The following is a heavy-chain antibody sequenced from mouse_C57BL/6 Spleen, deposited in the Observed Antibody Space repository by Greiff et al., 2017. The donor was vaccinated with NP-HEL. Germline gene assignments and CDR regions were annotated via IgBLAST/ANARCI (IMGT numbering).Heavy chain of an antibody. D-gene: IGHD3-3*01. CDR3: ARSGAGTEAMDY. Sequence: QVQLQQSGAELARPGASVKLSCKASGYTFTSYGISWVKQRPGQGLEWIGEIYPRSGNTYYNEKFKGKATLTADKSSRTAYIERRSRTSEDAAVYCCARSGAGTEAMDYWGQGTSVTVSS. CDR2: IYPRSGNT. CDR1: GYTFTSYG. V-gene: IGHV1-81*01. J-gene: IGHJ4*01.